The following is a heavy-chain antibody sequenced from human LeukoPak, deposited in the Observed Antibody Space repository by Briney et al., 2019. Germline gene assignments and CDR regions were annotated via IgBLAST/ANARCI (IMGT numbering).Heavy chain of an antibody. CDR2: FYYTGST. V-gene: IGHV4-59*01. J-gene: IGHJ4*02. D-gene: IGHD5-24*01. CDR1: GDSISGYS. Sequence: PSETLSLTCTVSGDSISGYSWSWIRQPAGKGLEWIGYFYYTGSTNYNPSLKSRVTISVDTSKNQFSLRLSSVTAADTAVYYCAREKSRDGYSSVDYWGQGTLVTVSS. CDR3: AREKSRDGYSSVDY.